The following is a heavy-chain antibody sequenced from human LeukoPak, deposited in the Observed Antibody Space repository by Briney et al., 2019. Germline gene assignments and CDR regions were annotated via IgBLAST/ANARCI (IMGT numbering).Heavy chain of an antibody. CDR2: IKQDGSEK. CDR3: AREVRYYYYYMDV. D-gene: IGHD3-10*01. J-gene: IGHJ6*03. V-gene: IGHV3-7*01. Sequence: GGSLRLSRAASGFTSSSYWMSWVRQAPGKGLEWVANIKQDGSEKYYVDSVKGRFTISRDNAKNSLYLQMNSLRAEDTAVYYCAREVRYYYYYMDVWGKGTTVTVSS. CDR1: GFTSSSYW.